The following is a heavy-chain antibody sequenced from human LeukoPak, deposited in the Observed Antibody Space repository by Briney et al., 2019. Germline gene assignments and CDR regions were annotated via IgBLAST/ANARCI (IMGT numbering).Heavy chain of an antibody. V-gene: IGHV3-23*01. CDR2: ISGSGGST. CDR3: AKDGQVTAIPEYFQH. CDR1: GVTFSSYA. D-gene: IGHD2-21*02. Sequence: PGGPLRLSCAASGVTFSSYAMSWVRQAPGKGLEGVSAISGSGGSTYYADPVKGRFTISRDNSKNTLYLQMNSLRAEDTAVYYCAKDGQVTAIPEYFQHWGQGTLVTVSS. J-gene: IGHJ1*01.